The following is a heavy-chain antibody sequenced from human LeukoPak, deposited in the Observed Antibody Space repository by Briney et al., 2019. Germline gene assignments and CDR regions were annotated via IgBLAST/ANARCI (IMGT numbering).Heavy chain of an antibody. CDR3: ARDDPHNWFDT. Sequence: HTGGSLRLSCAASGITFGNNWMHWVRQGPGKGLVWISRINSDGGGAIYADSVKGRFTVSRDDAKNTLYLQMNSLRAEDTAVYYCARDDPHNWFDTWGQGTLVTVSS. CDR1: GITFGNNW. V-gene: IGHV3-74*01. J-gene: IGHJ5*02. CDR2: INSDGGGA.